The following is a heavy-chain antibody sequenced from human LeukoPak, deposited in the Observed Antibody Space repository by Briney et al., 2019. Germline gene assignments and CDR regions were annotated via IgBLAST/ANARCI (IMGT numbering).Heavy chain of an antibody. J-gene: IGHJ4*02. CDR2: IIPIFGTA. D-gene: IGHD3-10*01. Sequence: GASVKVSCKASGGTFSSYAISWVRQAPGQGLEWMGGIIPIFGTANYAQQFQGRVTITADESTSTAYMELSSLRSEDTAVYYCARDSGTTSTFDYGGQGTLVTVS. CDR1: GGTFSSYA. V-gene: IGHV1-69*01. CDR3: ARDSGTTSTFDY.